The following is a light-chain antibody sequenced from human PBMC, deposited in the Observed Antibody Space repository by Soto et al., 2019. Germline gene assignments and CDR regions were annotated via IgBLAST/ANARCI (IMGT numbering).Light chain of an antibody. J-gene: IGLJ2*01. V-gene: IGLV7-46*01. CDR2: DTT. CDR3: LLSYSGARQGV. Sequence: QAVVTQEPSLTVSPGGTVTLTCGSSTGAVTSGHYPYWFQQKPGQAPRTLIYDTTNKHSWTPARFSGSLLGGKAALSLSGAQLEDEADYYCLLSYSGARQGVFGGGTKLTVL. CDR1: TGAVTSGHY.